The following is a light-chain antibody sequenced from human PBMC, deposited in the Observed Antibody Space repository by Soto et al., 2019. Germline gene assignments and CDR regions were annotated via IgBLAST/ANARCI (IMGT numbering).Light chain of an antibody. CDR2: DAS. V-gene: IGKV3-20*01. CDR1: QSVYSSY. J-gene: IGKJ5*01. CDR3: QQYTSSLNT. Sequence: EIMLTQSPGTLSLSPGERATLSCRASQSVYSSYLAWYQQRPGQAPRLLLYDASIRATGIPDRFSGSGSGTDFTLTISRLEPEDFAVYYCQQYTSSLNTFGQGTRLEIK.